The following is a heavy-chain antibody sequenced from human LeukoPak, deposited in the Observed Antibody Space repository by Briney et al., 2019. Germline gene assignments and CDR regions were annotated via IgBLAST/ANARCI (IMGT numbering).Heavy chain of an antibody. Sequence: GGSLRLSCAASGFTFRNYAMHWVRQPPGKGLEWVSSIFPSGGEIHYADSVRGRFTISRDNSKSTLSLQMSSLRAEDTAIYYCATYRQVLLPFESWGQGTLVTVSS. CDR3: ATYRQVLLPFES. CDR1: GFTFRNYA. J-gene: IGHJ4*02. V-gene: IGHV3-23*01. CDR2: IFPSGGEI. D-gene: IGHD2-8*02.